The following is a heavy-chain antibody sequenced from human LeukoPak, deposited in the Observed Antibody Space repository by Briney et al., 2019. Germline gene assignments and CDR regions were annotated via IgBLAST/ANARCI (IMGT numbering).Heavy chain of an antibody. J-gene: IGHJ5*02. CDR2: IIPILGIA. Sequence: SVKVSCKASGGTFSSYAISWVRQAPGQGLEWMGRIIPILGIANYAQKFQGRVTITADKSTSTAYMELSSLRSEDTAVYYCARDSGAMGNRFDPWGQGTLVTVSS. CDR3: ARDSGAMGNRFDP. D-gene: IGHD5-18*01. CDR1: GGTFSSYA. V-gene: IGHV1-69*04.